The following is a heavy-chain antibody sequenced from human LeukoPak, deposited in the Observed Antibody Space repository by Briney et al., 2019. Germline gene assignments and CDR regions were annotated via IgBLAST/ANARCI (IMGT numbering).Heavy chain of an antibody. V-gene: IGHV3-23*01. J-gene: IGHJ6*02. D-gene: IGHD6-6*01. CDR3: AKDPDAGSSPSYYYYGMDV. CDR1: GFTFSSYA. Sequence: PGGSLRLSCAASGFTFSSYAMSWVRQAPGKGLEWVSAISGSGGSTYYADSVKGRFTISRDNSKNTLYLQTNSLRAEDTAVYYCAKDPDAGSSPSYYYYGMDVWGQGTTVTVSS. CDR2: ISGSGGST.